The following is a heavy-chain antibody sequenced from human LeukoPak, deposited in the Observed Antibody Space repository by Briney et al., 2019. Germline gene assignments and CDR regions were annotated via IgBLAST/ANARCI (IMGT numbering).Heavy chain of an antibody. V-gene: IGHV1-69*13. D-gene: IGHD6-13*01. CDR2: IIPIFGTA. J-gene: IGHJ4*02. CDR3: ARGPSSIAAAGTWFFDY. Sequence: SVKVSCKASGGTFSSYAIGWVRQAPGQGLEWMGGIIPIFGTANYAQKFQGRVTNTADESTSTAYMELSSLRSEDTAVYYCARGPSSIAAAGTWFFDYWGQGTLVTVSS. CDR1: GGTFSSYA.